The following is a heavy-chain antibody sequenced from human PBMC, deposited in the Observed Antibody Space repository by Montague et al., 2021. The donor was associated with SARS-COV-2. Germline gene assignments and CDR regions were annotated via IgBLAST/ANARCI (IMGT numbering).Heavy chain of an antibody. CDR3: ARWDPQTLTLIGLRGKSASDY. V-gene: IGHV4-34*01. J-gene: IGHJ4*02. D-gene: IGHD4-23*01. CDR1: DGSSSGYY. Sequence: SETLSLTCAVYDGSSSGYYWTWIRQSPGKGLEWIAEINHSGTTNYNFNPSLRSRVTISVDTSKSQFSLKLTSVTAADTGVYYCARWDPQTLTLIGLRGKSASDYWGQGTLVTVSS. CDR2: INHSGTT.